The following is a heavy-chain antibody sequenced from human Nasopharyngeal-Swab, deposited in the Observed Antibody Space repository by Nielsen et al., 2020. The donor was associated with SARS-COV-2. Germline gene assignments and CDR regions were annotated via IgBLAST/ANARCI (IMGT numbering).Heavy chain of an antibody. CDR1: GYSFATYW. CDR3: ARGGLYGGNSVGNWFDS. CDR2: IYPGDSDT. D-gene: IGHD4-23*01. J-gene: IGHJ5*01. Sequence: GESLKISCQASGYSFATYWIGWVRQMPGKGLEWMGIIYPGDSDTRYSPPFQGQVTMSADKSLTTAYLQWSSLKASDSAMYYCARGGLYGGNSVGNWFDSWGQGTLVTVSS. V-gene: IGHV5-51*01.